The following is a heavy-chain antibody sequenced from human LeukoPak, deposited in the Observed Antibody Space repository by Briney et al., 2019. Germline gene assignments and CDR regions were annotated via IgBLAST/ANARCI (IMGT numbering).Heavy chain of an antibody. CDR2: ISGSGGGT. Sequence: GGSLRLSCAASGFTFSSYAMTWFRQAPGKGLEWVSAISGSGGGTYYADSVKGRFTISRDNSKNTLYLQTNSLRAEDTAVYYCAKYCSGGTCYRGFDPWGQGTLVTVSS. CDR3: AKYCSGGTCYRGFDP. D-gene: IGHD2-15*01. CDR1: GFTFSSYA. V-gene: IGHV3-23*01. J-gene: IGHJ5*02.